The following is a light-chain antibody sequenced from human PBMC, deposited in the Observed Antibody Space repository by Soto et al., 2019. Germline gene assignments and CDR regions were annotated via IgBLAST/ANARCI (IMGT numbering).Light chain of an antibody. Sequence: QSALTQPASVSGSPGQSITISCTGTSSDVGGYNYVSWYQHHPGKAPKLMIYEVSNRPSGVSNRFSGSKSGNTASLTISGLQAEDEADYYCSSYTSSSTVVFGGGTKVTLL. CDR1: SSDVGGYNY. J-gene: IGLJ2*01. V-gene: IGLV2-14*01. CDR3: SSYTSSSTVV. CDR2: EVS.